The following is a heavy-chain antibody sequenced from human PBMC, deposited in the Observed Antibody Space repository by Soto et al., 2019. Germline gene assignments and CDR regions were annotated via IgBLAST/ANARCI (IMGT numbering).Heavy chain of an antibody. D-gene: IGHD6-19*01. J-gene: IGHJ6*02. CDR2: ILYDGSKK. V-gene: IGHV3-30*18. CDR1: GFTFSSYG. CDR3: VKDGSSGWPYFDDMDV. Sequence: SLRLSCAASGFTFSSYGMHWVRQAPGKGLEWVAVILYDGSKKYYADSMKGRFTISRDNSKNTLYLQMSSLRAEDTALYYCVKDGSSGWPYFDDMDVWGQGTTVTVSS.